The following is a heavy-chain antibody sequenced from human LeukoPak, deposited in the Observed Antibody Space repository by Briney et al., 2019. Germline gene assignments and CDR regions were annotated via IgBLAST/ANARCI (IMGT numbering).Heavy chain of an antibody. CDR2: INPSGGST. Sequence: GASVKVSCKASGYNFISYYMHWVRHAPGQGLEWMGIINPSGGSTSFAQKFQDRVTMTRDTSTSTVYMELSSLKSEDTAVYYCAREDAVLVDAVRYYYYGMDVWGQGTTVTVSS. V-gene: IGHV1-46*01. J-gene: IGHJ6*02. CDR3: AREDAVLVDAVRYYYYGMDV. CDR1: GYNFISYY. D-gene: IGHD2-8*01.